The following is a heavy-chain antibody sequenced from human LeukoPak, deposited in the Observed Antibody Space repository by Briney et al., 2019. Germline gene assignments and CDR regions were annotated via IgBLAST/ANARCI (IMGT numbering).Heavy chain of an antibody. D-gene: IGHD2-15*01. Sequence: ASVKVSCKASGGTFSSYAISWVRQAPGQGLEWMGGIIPIFGTANYAQKFQGRVTITADESTSTAYMELSSLRSEDTAVYYCARAYCSGGSCYRGYYYYYYMDVWGKGTTVTVSS. J-gene: IGHJ6*03. CDR1: GGTFSSYA. CDR2: IIPIFGTA. V-gene: IGHV1-69*13. CDR3: ARAYCSGGSCYRGYYYYYYMDV.